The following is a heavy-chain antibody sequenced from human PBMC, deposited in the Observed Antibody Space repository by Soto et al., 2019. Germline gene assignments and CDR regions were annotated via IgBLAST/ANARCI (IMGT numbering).Heavy chain of an antibody. V-gene: IGHV1-69*04. CDR3: ATSYGSGYRAFDY. CDR2: ISPLHDTV. CDR1: GYTFTSYG. D-gene: IGHD3-10*01. J-gene: IGHJ4*02. Sequence: SVKVSCKASGYTFTSYGISWVRQAPGQGLEWMGRISPLHDTVDYAQKFQGRVTMTADKSTSTAYMELRSLRSEDTAFYYCATSYGSGYRAFDYWGQGALVTVSS.